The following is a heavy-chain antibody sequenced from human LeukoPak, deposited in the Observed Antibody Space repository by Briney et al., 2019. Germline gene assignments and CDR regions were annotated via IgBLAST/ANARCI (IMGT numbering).Heavy chain of an antibody. CDR2: MNPNSGNT. V-gene: IGHV1-8*01. J-gene: IGHJ6*02. CDR1: GYTFTSYD. CDR3: ARAYWSSTSPHSYYYYGMDV. D-gene: IGHD2-2*01. Sequence: GASVKVSCKASGYTFTSYDINWVRQATGQGLEWMGWMNPNSGNTGYAQKFQGRVTMPRNTSISTAYMELSSLRSEDTAVYYCARAYWSSTSPHSYYYYGMDVWGQGTTVTVSS.